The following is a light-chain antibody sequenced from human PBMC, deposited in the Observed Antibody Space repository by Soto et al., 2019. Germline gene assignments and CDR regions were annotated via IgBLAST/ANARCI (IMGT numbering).Light chain of an antibody. V-gene: IGKV3-15*01. CDR1: QRVASN. CDR3: QQYNNWPRT. J-gene: IGKJ1*01. CDR2: GAS. Sequence: EIVMTPSPATLTVSPGERATLSCRASQRVASNLAWYQQTPGQAPRLLIYGASTRATGIPARFSGSGSGTEFTLAISSLQSEDFAVYYCQQYNNWPRTFGQGTKVDIK.